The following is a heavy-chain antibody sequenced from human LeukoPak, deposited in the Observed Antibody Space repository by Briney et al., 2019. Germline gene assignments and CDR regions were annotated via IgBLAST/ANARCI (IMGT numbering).Heavy chain of an antibody. V-gene: IGHV3-23*01. CDR2: ISGSGGST. J-gene: IGHJ4*02. CDR1: GFTFSSYA. CDR3: AKDLSWNPLYYFDY. D-gene: IGHD1-1*01. Sequence: GGSLRLSCAASGFTFSSYAMGWVRQAPGKGLEWVSAISGSGGSTYYADSVKGRFTISRDNSKNTLYLQMNSLRAEDTAVYYCAKDLSWNPLYYFDYWGQGTLVTVSS.